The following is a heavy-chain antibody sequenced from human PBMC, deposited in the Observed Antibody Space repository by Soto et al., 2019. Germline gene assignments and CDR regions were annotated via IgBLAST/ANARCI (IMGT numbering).Heavy chain of an antibody. Sequence: QVQLVQSGAEVKKPGASVKVSCKASGYTFTSYGISWVRQAPGQGLEWMGWISAYNGNTNYAQKLQGRVTMTTDTYTSTAYMELRSLRSDDTAVYYCARDHPYYDCWSGYYGYFDLWGRGTLVNVSS. V-gene: IGHV1-18*01. J-gene: IGHJ2*01. D-gene: IGHD3-3*01. CDR1: GYTFTSYG. CDR3: ARDHPYYDCWSGYYGYFDL. CDR2: ISAYNGNT.